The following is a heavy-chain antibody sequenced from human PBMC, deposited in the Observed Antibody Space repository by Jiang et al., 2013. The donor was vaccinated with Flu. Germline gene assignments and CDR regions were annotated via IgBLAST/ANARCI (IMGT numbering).Heavy chain of an antibody. V-gene: IGHV4-59*08. Sequence: TCTVSGGSISSYYWSWIRQPPGKGLEWIGYIYYSGSTNYNPSLKSRVTISVDTSKNQFSLKLSSVTAADTAVYYCARQYPDYDILTGYIEGWFDPWGQGTLVTVSS. CDR3: ARQYPDYDILTGYIEGWFDP. CDR2: IYYSGST. J-gene: IGHJ5*02. CDR1: GGSISSYY. D-gene: IGHD3-9*01.